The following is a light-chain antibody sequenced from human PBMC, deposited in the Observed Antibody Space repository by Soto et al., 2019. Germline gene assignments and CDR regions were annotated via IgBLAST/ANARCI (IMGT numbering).Light chain of an antibody. CDR2: DSS. V-gene: IGKV3-11*01. CDR1: QSVGGY. CDR3: HQRSNWPTLT. Sequence: EIVLTQSPATLSLSPGERATLSCRASQSVGGYLDWYQQKPGQAPRLLIYDSSNRASGIPARFSGSGSGTDFTLPSSSLEPEHLAVYYCHQRSNWPTLTFGGGTKVEIK. J-gene: IGKJ4*01.